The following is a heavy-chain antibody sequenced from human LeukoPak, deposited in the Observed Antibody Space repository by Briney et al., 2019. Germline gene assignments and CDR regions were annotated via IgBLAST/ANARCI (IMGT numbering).Heavy chain of an antibody. J-gene: IGHJ6*04. CDR2: ISYDGSNK. V-gene: IGHV3-30*18. CDR3: AKDHGESIYYYYGMDV. D-gene: IGHD3-10*01. CDR1: GFTFSSYG. Sequence: TGRSLRLSCAASGFTFSSYGMHWVRQAPGKGLEWVAVISYDGSNKYYADSAKGRFTISRDNSKNTLYLQMNSLRAEDTAVYYCAKDHGESIYYYYGMDVWGKGTTVTVSS.